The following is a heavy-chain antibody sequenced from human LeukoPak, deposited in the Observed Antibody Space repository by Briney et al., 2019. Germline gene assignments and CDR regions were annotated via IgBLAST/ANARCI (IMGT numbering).Heavy chain of an antibody. CDR2: ISAYNGNT. J-gene: IGHJ4*02. CDR3: ARALLAATYGSGSYYADY. V-gene: IGHV1-18*01. Sequence: ASVKVSCKASGGTFSSYAISLVRQAPGQGLEWMGWISAYNGNTNYAQKLQGRVTMTTDTPTSTAYMELRSLRSDDTAVYYCARALLAATYGSGSYYADYWGQGTLVTVSP. CDR1: GGTFSSYA. D-gene: IGHD3-10*01.